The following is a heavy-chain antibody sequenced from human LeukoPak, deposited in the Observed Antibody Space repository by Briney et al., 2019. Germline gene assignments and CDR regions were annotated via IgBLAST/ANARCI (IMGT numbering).Heavy chain of an antibody. CDR1: GYTFNTHW. V-gene: IGHV5-51*01. CDR3: ARSDYHGNSFDY. CDR2: IYPGDSET. Sequence: GESLKISCKVSGYTFNTHWIGWVRQIPGKGLEWMGIIYPGDSETKYSPSFQGQVTISADKSISTAYLQWSSLKASDTAMYYCARSDYHGNSFDYWGQGTLVTFSS. D-gene: IGHD4-23*01. J-gene: IGHJ4*02.